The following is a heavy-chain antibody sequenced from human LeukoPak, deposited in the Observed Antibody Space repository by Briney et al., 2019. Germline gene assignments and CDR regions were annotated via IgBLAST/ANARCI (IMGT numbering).Heavy chain of an antibody. D-gene: IGHD3-16*01. CDR1: GFTFSTYW. CDR3: ARCERFYDYFSGSPTYYFYMDV. CDR2: IKQDGSEK. Sequence: GGSLRLSCAASGFTFSTYWMSWVRQAPGKGLEWVANIKQDGSEKYYVESVKGRFFISRDNAKNSQHLQMNSLRVEDTAVYYCARCERFYDYFSGSPTYYFYMDVWGKGTTVTVSS. V-gene: IGHV3-7*01. J-gene: IGHJ6*03.